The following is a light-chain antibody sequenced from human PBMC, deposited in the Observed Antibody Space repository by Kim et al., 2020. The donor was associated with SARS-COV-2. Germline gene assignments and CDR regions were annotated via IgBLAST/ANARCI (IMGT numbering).Light chain of an antibody. CDR1: CANIATNY. Sequence: GTAVTTACTGSCANIATNYVQWYQQRPGSAPTTVIYEDDQRASGVPDRFSGSIDRSSNSASLTISGLKTEDEADYYCQSYDSASQVFGGGTKLTVL. CDR3: QSYDSASQV. V-gene: IGLV6-57*02. J-gene: IGLJ3*02. CDR2: EDD.